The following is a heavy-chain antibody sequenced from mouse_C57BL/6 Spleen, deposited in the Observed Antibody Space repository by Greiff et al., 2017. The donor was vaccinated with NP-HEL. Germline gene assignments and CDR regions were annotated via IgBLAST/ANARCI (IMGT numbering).Heavy chain of an antibody. D-gene: IGHD3-2*02. CDR3: ARDEAQATAWFAY. CDR2: ISYDGSN. V-gene: IGHV3-6*01. J-gene: IGHJ3*01. CDR1: GYSITSGYY. Sequence: ESGPGLVKPSQSLSLTCSVSGYSITSGYYWNWIRQFPGNKLEWMGYISYDGSNNYNPSLKNRISITRDTSKNQFFLKWNSVTTEDTATYYCARDEAQATAWFAYWGQGTLVTVSA.